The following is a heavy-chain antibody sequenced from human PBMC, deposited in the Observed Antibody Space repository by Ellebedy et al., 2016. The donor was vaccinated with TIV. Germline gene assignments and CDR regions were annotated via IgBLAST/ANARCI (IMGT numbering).Heavy chain of an antibody. J-gene: IGHJ5*02. V-gene: IGHV2-70*01. CDR3: ACFLYGDFATWFDP. CDR2: ITWNDDK. Sequence: SGPTLVXPTQTLTLTCTFSGFSLSASGMCVSWIRQPPGKALEWLGIITWNDDKYYSTSLKTRLTISKDTSQNQVVLTMTNMDPVDTATYYCACFLYGDFATWFDPWGQGTLVTVSS. CDR1: GFSLSASGMC. D-gene: IGHD4-17*01.